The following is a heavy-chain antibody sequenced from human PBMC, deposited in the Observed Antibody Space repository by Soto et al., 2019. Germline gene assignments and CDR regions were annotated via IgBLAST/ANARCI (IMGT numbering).Heavy chain of an antibody. CDR3: AREPGRIAVAGFDY. CDR1: GFMFDSYG. Sequence: QVQLVESGGGVVQPGRSLRLSCVASGFMFDSYGMHWVLQAPGKGLEWVAIILYDGSEKYHADSVKGRFTISRDNSKNTAYRQMTSLSAEDAALYYCAREPGRIAVAGFDYWGQGMRVTVSS. D-gene: IGHD6-19*01. V-gene: IGHV3-33*01. J-gene: IGHJ4*02. CDR2: ILYDGSEK.